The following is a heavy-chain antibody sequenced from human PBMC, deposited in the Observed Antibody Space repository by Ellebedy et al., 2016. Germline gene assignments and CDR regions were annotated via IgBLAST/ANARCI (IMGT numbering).Heavy chain of an antibody. CDR3: ARAPLLGLLNYYYGMDV. J-gene: IGHJ6*02. CDR1: GFTLSGYS. Sequence: GESLKISXAASGFTLSGYSMNWVRQAPGKGLEWVSYISSSSSTIYYADSVKGRFTISRDNAKNSLYLQMNSLRDEDTAVYYCARAPLLGLLNYYYGMDVWGQGTTVTVSS. V-gene: IGHV3-48*02. CDR2: ISSSSSTI. D-gene: IGHD2-8*02.